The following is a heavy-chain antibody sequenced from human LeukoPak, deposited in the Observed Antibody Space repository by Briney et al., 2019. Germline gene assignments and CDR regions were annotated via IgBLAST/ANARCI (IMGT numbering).Heavy chain of an antibody. D-gene: IGHD3-22*01. J-gene: IGHJ4*02. V-gene: IGHV3-15*01. Sequence: PGGSLRLSCAASGFTFSNAWMSWVRQAPGKGLEWVGRIKSKTDGGTTDYAAPVKGRFTISRDDSKNTLYLQMNSLKTEDTAVYYCTTDGGGLNYYDSSGYYTDYWGQGALVTVSS. CDR1: GFTFSNAW. CDR3: TTDGGGLNYYDSSGYYTDY. CDR2: IKSKTDGGTT.